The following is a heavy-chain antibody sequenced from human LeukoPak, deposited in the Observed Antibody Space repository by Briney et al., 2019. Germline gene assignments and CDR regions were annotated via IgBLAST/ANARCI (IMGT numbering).Heavy chain of an antibody. CDR1: GGTFSSYA. CDR3: ATPLEENYYYYMDV. CDR2: IIPICGTA. Sequence: SVKVSCKASGGTFSSYAISWVRQAPGQGLEWMGGIIPICGTANYAQKFQGRVTITADESTSTAYMELSSLRSEDTAVYYCATPLEENYYYYMDVWGKGTTVTVSS. D-gene: IGHD5-24*01. J-gene: IGHJ6*03. V-gene: IGHV1-69*13.